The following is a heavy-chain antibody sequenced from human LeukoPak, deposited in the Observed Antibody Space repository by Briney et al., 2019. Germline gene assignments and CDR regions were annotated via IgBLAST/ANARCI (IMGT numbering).Heavy chain of an antibody. CDR1: GFTVSSNY. V-gene: IGHV3-53*01. CDR2: IYSGGST. D-gene: IGHD6-25*01. CDR3: ARETAGYYYGMDV. J-gene: IGHJ6*02. Sequence: PGGSLRLSCAASGFTVSSNYMSWVRQAPGKGLEWVSVIYSGGSTYYADSEKGRFTISRDNSKNTLYLQMNSLRAEDTAVYYCARETAGYYYGMDVWGQGTTVTVSS.